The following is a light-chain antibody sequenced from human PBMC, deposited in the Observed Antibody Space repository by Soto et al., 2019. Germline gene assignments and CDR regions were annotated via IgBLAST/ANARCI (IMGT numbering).Light chain of an antibody. CDR1: AGAVTSAYY. V-gene: IGLV7-43*01. CDR3: LLYYGGAQVL. Sequence: QTVVTQETSLTVSPGGTVTLTCASSAGAVTSAYYPNWFQQIPGQAPRALIYSTNNKHPWTPARFSGSLLGGKAALTLSGAQPEDEADYYCLLYYGGAQVLFGGGTKLTVL. J-gene: IGLJ2*01. CDR2: STN.